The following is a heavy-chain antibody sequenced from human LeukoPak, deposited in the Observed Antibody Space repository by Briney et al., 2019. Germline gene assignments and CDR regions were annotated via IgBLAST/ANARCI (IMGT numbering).Heavy chain of an antibody. CDR1: GFTFSSYA. D-gene: IGHD2-2*01. J-gene: IGHJ6*03. V-gene: IGHV3-23*01. Sequence: PGGSLRLSCAASGFTFSSYAMSWVRQAPGKGLEWVSVISGSGGSTYYADSVKGRFTISRDNSKNTLYLQMNSLRAEDTAVYYCAKDRPSPSSSDYMDVWGKGTTVTVSS. CDR3: AKDRPSPSSSDYMDV. CDR2: ISGSGGST.